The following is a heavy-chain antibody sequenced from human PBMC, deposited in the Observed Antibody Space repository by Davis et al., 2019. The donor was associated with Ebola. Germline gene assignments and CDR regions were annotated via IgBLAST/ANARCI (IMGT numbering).Heavy chain of an antibody. V-gene: IGHV5-51*01. CDR2: IYPGDSDA. D-gene: IGHD6-6*01. CDR3: ARQGREYSSSGGDY. J-gene: IGHJ4*02. Sequence: PGGSLRLSCKASGYSFTTYWIGWVRQMPGKGLEWMGIIYPGDSDARYSPSFQGQVTLSVDKSVTTAYLQWSSLKASDTAMYYCARQGREYSSSGGDYWGQGTLVTVSS. CDR1: GYSFTTYW.